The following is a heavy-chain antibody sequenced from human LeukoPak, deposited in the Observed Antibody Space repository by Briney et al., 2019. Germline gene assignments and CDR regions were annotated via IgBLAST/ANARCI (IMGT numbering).Heavy chain of an antibody. Sequence: GASVKVSCKASGYTFTSYYMHWVRQAPGQGLEWMGIINPSGGSTSYAQKFQGRVTMTRDTSTSTVYMELSSLRSEDTAVYYCARGASSIVGATSPDYWGQGTLVIVSS. CDR2: INPSGGST. J-gene: IGHJ4*02. D-gene: IGHD1-26*01. V-gene: IGHV1-46*01. CDR3: ARGASSIVGATSPDY. CDR1: GYTFTSYY.